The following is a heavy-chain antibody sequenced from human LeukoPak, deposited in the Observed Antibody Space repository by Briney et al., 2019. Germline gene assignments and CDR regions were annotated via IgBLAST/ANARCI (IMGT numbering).Heavy chain of an antibody. CDR3: AKAGNFNYYDSSGYPEADAFDI. J-gene: IGHJ3*02. CDR1: GFTFSSYA. CDR2: ISGSGGST. V-gene: IGHV3-23*01. Sequence: PGGSLRLSCAASGFTFSSYAMSWVRQAPGKGLEWVSAISGSGGSTYYADSVKGRFTISRDNSKNTLYLQMNSLRAEDTAVYYCAKAGNFNYYDSSGYPEADAFDIWGQGTMVTVSS. D-gene: IGHD3-22*01.